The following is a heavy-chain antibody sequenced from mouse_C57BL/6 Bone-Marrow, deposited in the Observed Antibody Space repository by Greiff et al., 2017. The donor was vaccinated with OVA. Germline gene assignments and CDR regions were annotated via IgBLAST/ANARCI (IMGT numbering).Heavy chain of an antibody. CDR1: GFTFSDYY. D-gene: IGHD1-1*01. CDR3: ARKRGYYYGSSLYAMDY. J-gene: IGHJ4*01. V-gene: IGHV5-12*01. CDR2: ISNGGGST. Sequence: EVQRVESGGGLVQPGGSLKLSCAASGFTFSDYYMYWVRQTPEKRLEWVAYISNGGGSTYYPDTVKGRFTISRDNAKNTLYLQMSRLKSEDTAMYYCARKRGYYYGSSLYAMDYWGQGTSVTVSS.